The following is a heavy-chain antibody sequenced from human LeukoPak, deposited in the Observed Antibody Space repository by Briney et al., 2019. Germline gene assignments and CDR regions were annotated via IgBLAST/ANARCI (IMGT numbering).Heavy chain of an antibody. Sequence: GGSLRLSCAASGFTVSSNYMSWVRQAPGKGLEWVSLINSGGTTYYADSVGGRFTISRDNSKNTLYLQMNSLRTEDTALYYCARDRIAGHDTFDIWGQGTVVTVSS. J-gene: IGHJ3*02. CDR1: GFTVSSNY. CDR3: ARDRIAGHDTFDI. D-gene: IGHD1-14*01. CDR2: INSGGTT. V-gene: IGHV3-66*02.